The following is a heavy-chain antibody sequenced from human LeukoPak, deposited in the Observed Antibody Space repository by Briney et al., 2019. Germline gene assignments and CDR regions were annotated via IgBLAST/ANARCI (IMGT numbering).Heavy chain of an antibody. CDR1: GYSISSGYY. CDR3: ARIDFEGYFDY. J-gene: IGHJ4*02. V-gene: IGHV4-38-2*01. D-gene: IGHD2/OR15-2a*01. Sequence: SETLSLTCVVSGYSISSGYYWGWIRQPPGKGLEWIGSIYHNGTTYYNPSLRGRLIISLATSKNQFSLNLSSVTAADTAVYYCARIDFEGYFDYWGQGTLVTVSS. CDR2: IYHNGTT.